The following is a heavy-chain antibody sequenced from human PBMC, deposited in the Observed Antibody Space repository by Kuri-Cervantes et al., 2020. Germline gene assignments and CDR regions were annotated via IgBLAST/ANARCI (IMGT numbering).Heavy chain of an antibody. CDR3: ATGVGATGY. CDR1: GFTVSSNY. J-gene: IGHJ4*02. D-gene: IGHD1-26*01. V-gene: IGHV3-30-3*01. CDR2: ISYDGSNK. Sequence: GGSLRLSCAASGFTVSSNYMSWVRQAPGKGLEWVAVISYDGSNKYYADSVKGRFTISRDNSKNTLYLQMNSLRAEDTAVYYCATGVGATGYWGQGTLVTVSS.